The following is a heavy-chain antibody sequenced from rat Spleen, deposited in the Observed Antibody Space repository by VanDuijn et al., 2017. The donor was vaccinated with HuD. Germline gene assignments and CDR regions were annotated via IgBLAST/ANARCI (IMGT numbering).Heavy chain of an antibody. CDR3: TKRGEFGSGFAY. CDR1: GFTFSTYG. V-gene: IGHV5-62*01. Sequence: VQLVESGGGLVQPGKSLKLSCSASGFTFSTYGMHWIRQAPGKGLDWVAFIGSSSGTVYADAVKGRFTISRDNAKNTLYLQLSSLKSEDTAFYYCTKRGEFGSGFAYWGQGTLVTVSS. CDR2: IGSSSGT. D-gene: IGHD4-3*01. J-gene: IGHJ3*01.